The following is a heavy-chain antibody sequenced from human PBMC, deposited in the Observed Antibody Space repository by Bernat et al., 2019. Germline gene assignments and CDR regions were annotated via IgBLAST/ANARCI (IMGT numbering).Heavy chain of an antibody. CDR1: GYTFTSYA. CDR2: INAGNGNT. D-gene: IGHD2-2*02. Sequence: QVQLVQSGAEVKKPGASVKVSCKASGYTFTSYAMHWVRQAPGQRLEWMGWINAGNGNTKYSQKFQGRVTITRDTSASTAYMELSSLRSEDTAVYYCAREKRVYCSSTSCYSPTPGWFDPWGHGTLVTVSS. CDR3: AREKRVYCSSTSCYSPTPGWFDP. V-gene: IGHV1-3*01. J-gene: IGHJ5*02.